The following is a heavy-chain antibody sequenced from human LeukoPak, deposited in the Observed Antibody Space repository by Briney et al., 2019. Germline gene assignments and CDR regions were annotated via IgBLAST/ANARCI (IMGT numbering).Heavy chain of an antibody. V-gene: IGHV4-31*03. CDR1: GGSISGGGYY. CDR2: IYYSGST. D-gene: IGHD5-12*01. CDR3: ARGRYSGYDSFDY. Sequence: PSETLSLTCTVSGGSISGGGYYWSWIRQHPGKGLEWIGYIYYSGSTYYNPSLKSRVTISVDTSKNQFSLKLSSVTAADTAVYYCARGRYSGYDSFDYWGQGTLVTVSS. J-gene: IGHJ4*02.